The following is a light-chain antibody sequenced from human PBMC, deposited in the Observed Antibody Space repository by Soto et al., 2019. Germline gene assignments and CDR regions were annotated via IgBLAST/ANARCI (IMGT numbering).Light chain of an antibody. CDR3: QHYNNWPLT. CDR2: GAS. Sequence: EIVMTQSPGTLSVSPGGRATLSCRASESVNRNLAWYQQRPGQSPRLLLYGASTRATGIPARFSGSGSGTEFTLTITTPQSDDVALYFCQHYNNWPLTFGAGTKVEIK. CDR1: ESVNRN. J-gene: IGKJ4*01. V-gene: IGKV3-15*01.